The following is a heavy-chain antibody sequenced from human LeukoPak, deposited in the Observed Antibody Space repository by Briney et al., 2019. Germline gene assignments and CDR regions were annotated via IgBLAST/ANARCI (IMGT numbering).Heavy chain of an antibody. D-gene: IGHD3-3*01. V-gene: IGHV3-7*05. Sequence: GGSLRLSCAASGFTFSSYWVSWVRQAPGKGLEWVANIKQDGSEKYYVDSVKGRFTISRDNAKNSLYLQMNSLRAEDTAVYYCARDGPTLYYDFWSGYYPSFDYWGQGTLVTVSS. CDR1: GFTFSSYW. CDR2: IKQDGSEK. CDR3: ARDGPTLYYDFWSGYYPSFDY. J-gene: IGHJ4*02.